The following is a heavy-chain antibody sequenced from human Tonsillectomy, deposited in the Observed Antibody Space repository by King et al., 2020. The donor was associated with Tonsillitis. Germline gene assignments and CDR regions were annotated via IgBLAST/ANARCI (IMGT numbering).Heavy chain of an antibody. D-gene: IGHD3-16*01. CDR3: ARVGEGGPSSYYGMDV. CDR1: GDTFSNYA. Sequence: QLVQSGAEVKKPGSSVKVSCKASGDTFSNYAISWVRQAPGQGLEWMGVIIPMFDTTNYAQKLQGRVTITADESRRTAYLELCSLRSEDTGVYYCARVGEGGPSSYYGMDVWGQGTTVTVSS. CDR2: IIPMFDTT. J-gene: IGHJ6*02. V-gene: IGHV1-69*01.